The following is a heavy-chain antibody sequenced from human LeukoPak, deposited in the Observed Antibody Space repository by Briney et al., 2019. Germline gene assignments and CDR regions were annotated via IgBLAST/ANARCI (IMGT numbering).Heavy chain of an antibody. D-gene: IGHD6-13*01. CDR3: ARARYSSSWYDY. Sequence: SETLSLTCAVYGGSFSGYYWSWIRQPPGKGLEWIGEINHSGSTNYNPSLKSRVTISVDTSKNQFSLKPSSVTAADTAVYYCARARYSSSWYDYWGQGTLVTVSS. CDR2: INHSGST. V-gene: IGHV4-34*01. J-gene: IGHJ4*02. CDR1: GGSFSGYY.